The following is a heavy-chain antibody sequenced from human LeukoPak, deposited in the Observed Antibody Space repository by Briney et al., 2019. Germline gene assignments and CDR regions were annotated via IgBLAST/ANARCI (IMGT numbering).Heavy chain of an antibody. D-gene: IGHD4-17*01. J-gene: IGHJ5*02. CDR1: SGSISSYY. V-gene: IGHV4-59*01. Sequence: SETLSLTCTVSSGSISSYYWSWIRQPPGKGLEWIGNIYYSGSTNYNSSLKSRVSISVDTSKNQFSLKLSAVTAADTAIYYCARVNYDDYYNWFDPWGQGTLVTVSS. CDR3: ARVNYDDYYNWFDP. CDR2: IYYSGST.